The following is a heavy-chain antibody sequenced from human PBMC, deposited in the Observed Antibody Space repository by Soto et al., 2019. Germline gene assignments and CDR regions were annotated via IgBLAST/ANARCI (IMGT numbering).Heavy chain of an antibody. CDR1: GNTCTSSG. V-gene: IGHV1-18*01. CDR3: ARAIVVVTAALDAFDI. J-gene: IGHJ3*02. Sequence: ASVPVSDTASGNTCTSSGISLVRQAPGQGLEWMGWISAYNGNTNYAQKLQGRVTMTTDTSTSTAYMELRSLRSDDTAVYYCARAIVVVTAALDAFDIWGQGTMVTVSS. D-gene: IGHD2-21*02. CDR2: ISAYNGNT.